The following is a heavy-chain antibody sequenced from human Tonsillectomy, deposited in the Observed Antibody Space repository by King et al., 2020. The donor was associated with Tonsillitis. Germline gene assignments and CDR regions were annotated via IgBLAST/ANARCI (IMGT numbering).Heavy chain of an antibody. CDR2: ISGSGAST. CDR3: AKAMGYSYLYYFDY. V-gene: IGHV3-23*01. J-gene: IGHJ4*02. CDR1: GFTFSTYA. D-gene: IGHD5-18*01. Sequence: VQLLESGGGLVQPGGSLRLSCAASGFTFSTYAMSWVRQAPGKGLEWVSAISGSGASTYYADSVRGRFTISRDNSKNTLYLEMNSLRAEDTAVYNCAKAMGYSYLYYFDYWGQGTLVTVSS.